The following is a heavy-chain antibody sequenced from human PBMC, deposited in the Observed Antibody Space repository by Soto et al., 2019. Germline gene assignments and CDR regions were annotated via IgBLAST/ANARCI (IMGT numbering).Heavy chain of an antibody. J-gene: IGHJ4*02. CDR3: AVGRDYDY. CDR1: VGCITTSVL. V-gene: IGHV4-4*02. Sequence: SGWLCITCDFSVGCITTSVLWTWFRQFPGRGLEWIGEIAHDGHTNYNPSLSGRVTMSVDLSNGQFSPNVCSVNAADTALYFCAVGRDYDYWGQGTIVTLYS. CDR2: IAHDGHT. D-gene: IGHD1-26*01.